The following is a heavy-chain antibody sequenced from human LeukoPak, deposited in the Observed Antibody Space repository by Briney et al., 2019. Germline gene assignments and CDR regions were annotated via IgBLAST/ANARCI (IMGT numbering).Heavy chain of an antibody. D-gene: IGHD3-22*01. CDR2: IYYSGST. V-gene: IGHV4-39*07. J-gene: IGHJ4*02. CDR1: GGSTSSSSYY. Sequence: SETLSLTCTVSGGSTSSSSYYWGWIRQPPGKGLEWIGSIYYSGSTYYNPSLKSRVTISVDTSKNQFSLKLSSVTAADTAVYYCARVNPYYYDSSGYYYFDYWGQGTLVTVSS. CDR3: ARVNPYYYDSSGYYYFDY.